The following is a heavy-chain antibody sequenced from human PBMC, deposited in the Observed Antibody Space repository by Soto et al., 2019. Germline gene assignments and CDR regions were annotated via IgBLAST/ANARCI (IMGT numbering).Heavy chain of an antibody. J-gene: IGHJ4*02. CDR1: GFTFTSSA. Sequence: QMQLVQSGPEVKKPGTSVKVSCKASGFTFTSSAVQWVRQARGQRLEWIGWIVVGSGNTNYAQKFQERVTITRDMSTSTAYMELSSLRSEDTAVYYCAAANLRYSGSYYDRFDYWGQGTLVTVSS. CDR2: IVVGSGNT. CDR3: AAANLRYSGSYYDRFDY. D-gene: IGHD1-26*01. V-gene: IGHV1-58*01.